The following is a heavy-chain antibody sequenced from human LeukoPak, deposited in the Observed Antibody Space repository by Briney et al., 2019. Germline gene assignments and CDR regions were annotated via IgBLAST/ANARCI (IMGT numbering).Heavy chain of an antibody. CDR3: ARDWGSDYGGNRPFDY. V-gene: IGHV1-69*05. Sequence: SVKVSCKASGGTFSSYAISWVRQAPGQGLEWMGGIIPIFGTANYAQKFQGRVTITTDESTSTAYMELSSLRSEDTAVYYCARDWGSDYGGNRPFDYWGQGTLVTVSS. D-gene: IGHD4-23*01. CDR2: IIPIFGTA. CDR1: GGTFSSYA. J-gene: IGHJ4*02.